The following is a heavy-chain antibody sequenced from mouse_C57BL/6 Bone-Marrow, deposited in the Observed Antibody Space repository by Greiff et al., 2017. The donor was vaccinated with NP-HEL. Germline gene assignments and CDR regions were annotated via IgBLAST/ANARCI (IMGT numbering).Heavy chain of an antibody. J-gene: IGHJ2*01. CDR1: GYAFTNYL. D-gene: IGHD4-1*01. Sequence: VQLQQSGAELVRPGTSVKVSCKASGYAFTNYLIEWVKQRPGQGLEWIGVINPGSGGTNYNEKFKGKATLTADKSSSTAYMQLSSLTSEDAAVYFCARDWDEVYFDYWGQGTTLTVSS. CDR2: INPGSGGT. V-gene: IGHV1-54*01. CDR3: ARDWDEVYFDY.